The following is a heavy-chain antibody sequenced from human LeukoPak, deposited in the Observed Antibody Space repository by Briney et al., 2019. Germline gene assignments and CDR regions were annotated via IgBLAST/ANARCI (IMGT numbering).Heavy chain of an antibody. J-gene: IGHJ4*02. Sequence: ASVKVSCKASGGTFNSYGIIWVRQAPGQGLEWMGGIIPILGTANYAQKFQGRVTITADKSTSTAYMELSSLRSADTAVYYCARGYSGYDVPIRLDYWGQGTLVTVSS. V-gene: IGHV1-69*10. D-gene: IGHD5-12*01. CDR3: ARGYSGYDVPIRLDY. CDR2: IIPILGTA. CDR1: GGTFNSYG.